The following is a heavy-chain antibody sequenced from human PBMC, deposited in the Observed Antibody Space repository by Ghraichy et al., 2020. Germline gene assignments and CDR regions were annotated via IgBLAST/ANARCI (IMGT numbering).Heavy chain of an antibody. D-gene: IGHD2-2*01. CDR2: IIPIFGTA. CDR3: ARYVVPAAQRYYYYYMDV. Sequence: SVKVSCKASGGTFSSYAISWVRQAPGQGLEWMGGIIPIFGTANYAQKFQGRVTITADESTSTAYMELSSLRSEDTAVYYCARYVVPAAQRYYYYYMDVWGKGTTVTVSS. V-gene: IGHV1-69*13. J-gene: IGHJ6*03. CDR1: GGTFSSYA.